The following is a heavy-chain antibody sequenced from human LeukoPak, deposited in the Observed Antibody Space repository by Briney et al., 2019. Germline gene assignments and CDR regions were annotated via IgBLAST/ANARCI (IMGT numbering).Heavy chain of an antibody. Sequence: ASVKVSCKASGGTFSSYAISWVRQAPGQGLEWMGGIIPIFGTANYAQKFQGRVTMTRDMSTSTVYMELSSLRSEDTAVYYCAREELVGATLGFDYWGQGTLVTVSS. V-gene: IGHV1-69*05. J-gene: IGHJ4*02. CDR2: IIPIFGTA. D-gene: IGHD1-26*01. CDR3: AREELVGATLGFDY. CDR1: GGTFSSYA.